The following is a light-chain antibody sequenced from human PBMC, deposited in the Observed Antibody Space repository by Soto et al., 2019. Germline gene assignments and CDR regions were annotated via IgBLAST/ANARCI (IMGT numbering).Light chain of an antibody. CDR1: SSDVGGYNY. J-gene: IGLJ3*02. CDR2: ELN. CDR3: SSYAGSNNWV. Sequence: QSALTQPASVSGSPGQSITISCTGTSSDVGGYNYVSWYQQHPGKAPKLMIYELNKRPSGVPDRFSGSKSGNTASLTVSGLQAEDEADYYCSSYAGSNNWVFGGGTKLTVL. V-gene: IGLV2-8*01.